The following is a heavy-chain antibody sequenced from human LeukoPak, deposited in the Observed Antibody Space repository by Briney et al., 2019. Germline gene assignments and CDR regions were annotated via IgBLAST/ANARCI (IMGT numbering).Heavy chain of an antibody. J-gene: IGHJ4*02. V-gene: IGHV3-30-3*01. CDR1: GFTFSSYA. CDR3: AKVWIYPY. Sequence: PGGSLRLSCAASGFTFSSYAMHWVRQAPGKGLEWVAVISYDGSNKYYADSVKGRFTISRDNSKNTLYLQMNSLRAEDTAVYYCAKVWIYPYWGQGTLVTVSS. CDR2: ISYDGSNK. D-gene: IGHD5-12*01.